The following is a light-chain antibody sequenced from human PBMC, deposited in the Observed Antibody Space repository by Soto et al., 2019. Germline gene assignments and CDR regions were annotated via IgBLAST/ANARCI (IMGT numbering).Light chain of an antibody. CDR2: GNS. CDR3: QSYDSSLSGYVV. V-gene: IGLV1-40*01. CDR1: SSNIGAGYD. Sequence: QSVLTQPPSVSGAPGQRVTISCTGSSSNIGAGYDVHWYQQLPGTAPKLLIYGNSNRSSGVPDRFSGSKSGTSASLAITGLQAEDEAYYYCQSYDSSLSGYVVFGGGTQLTVL. J-gene: IGLJ2*01.